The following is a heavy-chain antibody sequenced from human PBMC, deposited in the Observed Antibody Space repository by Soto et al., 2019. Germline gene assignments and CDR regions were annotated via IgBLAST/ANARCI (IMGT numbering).Heavy chain of an antibody. D-gene: IGHD6-6*01. V-gene: IGHV2-70*01. J-gene: IGHJ6*02. CDR3: ARIRGGQLGPPYYYGMDV. CDR1: GFSLSTSGMC. CDR2: IDWDDGK. Sequence: SGPTLVNPTQTLTLTCTFSGFSLSTSGMCVSWIRQPPGKALEWLALIDWDDGKYYSTSLKTRLTISKDTSKNQVVLTMTNMDPVDTATYYCARIRGGQLGPPYYYGMDVWVQGTTVTVSS.